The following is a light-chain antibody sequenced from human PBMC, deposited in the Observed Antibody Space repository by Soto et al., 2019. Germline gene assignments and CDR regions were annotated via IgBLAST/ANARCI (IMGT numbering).Light chain of an antibody. Sequence: IVMTQSPATLSVSPGERATLSCRASQSINSNLAWYQQKPGQAPRLLVYGASNRATGIPARFSGSGSGTDFTLTISRLEPEDFAVYYCQQYGSSGTFGQGTKVDIK. V-gene: IGKV3-15*01. CDR3: QQYGSSGT. CDR2: GAS. J-gene: IGKJ1*01. CDR1: QSINSN.